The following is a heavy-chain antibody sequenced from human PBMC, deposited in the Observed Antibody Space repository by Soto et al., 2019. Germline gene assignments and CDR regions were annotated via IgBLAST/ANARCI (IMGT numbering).Heavy chain of an antibody. CDR1: GYSFTTYG. Sequence: QVQLVQSGGEVKKPGASVKVSCKTSGYSFTTYGISWVRQAPGQGLEWMGWISAYNGNTNYAQKLQGRVTMTTDTSRSTAYMELRSLRSDDTAVYYGAREGPTPYYYYGMDVWGQGSTVTVSS. V-gene: IGHV1-18*01. CDR3: AREGPTPYYYYGMDV. J-gene: IGHJ6*02. CDR2: ISAYNGNT.